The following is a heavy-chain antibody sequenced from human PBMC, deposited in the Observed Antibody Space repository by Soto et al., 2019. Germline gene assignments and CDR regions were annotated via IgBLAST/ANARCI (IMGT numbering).Heavy chain of an antibody. CDR1: GFTFNNYA. J-gene: IGHJ4*02. CDR3: AKVVDSGITIFGVVGGGYFDY. V-gene: IGHV3-23*01. CDR2: VSGGGGRT. Sequence: EVQLLESGGGLVQPGGSLRLSCAASGFTFNNYAMSWVRQTPGKGLEWVAGVSGGGGRTYYADSVRGRFTISRDNFEKALFLQLNSLRAEDTAVYYCAKVVDSGITIFGVVGGGYFDYWGQGTLVPVSS. D-gene: IGHD3-3*01.